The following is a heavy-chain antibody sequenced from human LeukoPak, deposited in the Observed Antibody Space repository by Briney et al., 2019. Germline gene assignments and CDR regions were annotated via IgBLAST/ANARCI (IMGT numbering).Heavy chain of an antibody. J-gene: IGHJ4*02. CDR1: GGSLNISSYY. CDR2: IYYSGRT. Sequence: SETLSLTCTVSGGSLNISSYYWGWIRQPPGKGLEWIGSIYYSGRTYYNPSLKIRVTIFVDTSKNQFTLRLSSVTAADTAVYYCARRGGTVAGTGSFDYWGQGTQVTVSS. V-gene: IGHV4-39*01. D-gene: IGHD6-19*01. CDR3: ARRGGTVAGTGSFDY.